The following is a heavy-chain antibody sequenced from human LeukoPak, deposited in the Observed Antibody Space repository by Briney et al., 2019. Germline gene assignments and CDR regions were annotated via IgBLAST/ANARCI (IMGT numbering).Heavy chain of an antibody. Sequence: QSGGSLRLSCAASGFTVSSSYMSWVRQAPGKKLEWVSDIYSDGSTFYADSVKGRFTISRDNAKNTLYLQMNSLRAEDTAVYYCARQYYHDSSGYPFDYWGQGTLVTVSS. D-gene: IGHD3-22*01. V-gene: IGHV3-66*04. J-gene: IGHJ4*02. CDR3: ARQYYHDSSGYPFDY. CDR2: IYSDGST. CDR1: GFTVSSSY.